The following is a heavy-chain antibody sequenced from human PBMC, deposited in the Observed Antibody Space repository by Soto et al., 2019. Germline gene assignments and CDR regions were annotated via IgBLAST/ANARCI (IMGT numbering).Heavy chain of an antibody. CDR3: ARDEAIDY. CDR2: IKQDGGDQ. Sequence: PGGPLALSSAPSGFTFSNSWMTSVRQAPGKGLEWVANIKQDGGDQYYVDSVKGRFSISRDNAKNSLYLQMNSLRAEDTAVYYCARDEAIDYWGQGTLVTVSS. CDR1: GFTFSNSW. J-gene: IGHJ4*02. V-gene: IGHV3-7*03.